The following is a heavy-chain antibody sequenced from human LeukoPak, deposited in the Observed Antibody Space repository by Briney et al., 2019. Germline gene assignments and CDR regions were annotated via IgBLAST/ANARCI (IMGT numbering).Heavy chain of an antibody. CDR2: IKQDGSEK. CDR3: AREVGTAAAFYYYYGMDV. CDR1: GFTFSSYW. D-gene: IGHD6-13*01. Sequence: GGSLRLSCAASGFTFSSYWMSWVRQAPGKGLEWVANIKQDGSEKYYVDSVKGRFTISRDNAKNSLYLQMNSLRAEDTAVYYCAREVGTAAAFYYYYGMDVWGQGTTVTVSS. J-gene: IGHJ6*02. V-gene: IGHV3-7*01.